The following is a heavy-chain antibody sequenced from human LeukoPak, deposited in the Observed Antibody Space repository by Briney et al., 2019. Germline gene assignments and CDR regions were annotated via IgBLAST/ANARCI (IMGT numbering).Heavy chain of an antibody. CDR2: ISGSGGST. D-gene: IGHD6-19*01. CDR3: AKEEGSGWYDRGAFDI. Sequence: GGSLRLSCAASGFTFSSYAMSWVRQAPGKGLEWVSAISGSGGSTYYADSVKGRFTISRDNSKNTLYLQMNSLRAEDTAVYYCAKEEGSGWYDRGAFDIWGQGTMVTVSS. J-gene: IGHJ3*02. CDR1: GFTFSSYA. V-gene: IGHV3-23*01.